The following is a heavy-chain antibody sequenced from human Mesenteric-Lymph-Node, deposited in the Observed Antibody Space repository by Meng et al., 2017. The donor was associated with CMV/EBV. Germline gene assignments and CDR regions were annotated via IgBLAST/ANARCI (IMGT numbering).Heavy chain of an antibody. D-gene: IGHD5-12*01. V-gene: IGHV3-30-3*02. CDR1: FSSYA. J-gene: IGHJ3*02. CDR2: ISYDGSNK. CDR3: AKSLRGYSGYDLDDAFDI. Sequence: FSSYAMHWVRQAPGKGLEWVAVISYDGSNKYYADSVKGRFTISRDNSKNTLYLQMNSLRAEDTAVYYCAKSLRGYSGYDLDDAFDIWGQGTMVTVSS.